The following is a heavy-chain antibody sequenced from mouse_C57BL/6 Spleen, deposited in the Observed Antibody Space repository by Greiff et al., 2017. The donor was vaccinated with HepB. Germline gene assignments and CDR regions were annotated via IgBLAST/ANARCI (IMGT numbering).Heavy chain of an antibody. D-gene: IGHD3-3*01. CDR3: ASRDLALAY. CDR1: GYTFTSYW. V-gene: IGHV1-69*01. Sequence: QVQLQQPGAELVMPGASVKLSCKASGYTFTSYWMHWVKQRPGQGLEWIGEIDPSDSYTNYNQKFKGKSTLTVDKSSSTAYMQLSSLTSEDSAVYDCASRDLALAYWGQGTPLTVSS. CDR2: IDPSDSYT. J-gene: IGHJ2*01.